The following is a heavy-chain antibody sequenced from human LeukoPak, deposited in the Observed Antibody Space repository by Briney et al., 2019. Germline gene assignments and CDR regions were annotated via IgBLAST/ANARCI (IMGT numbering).Heavy chain of an antibody. Sequence: GASVKVSCKASGGTFSSYAISWVRQAPGQGLEWMGGIIPIFGTANYAQKFQGRVTITTDESTSTAYMELSSLRSEDTAVYYCARDGYYGSESYYNVADYWGQGTLVTVSS. J-gene: IGHJ4*02. CDR3: ARDGYYGSESYYNVADY. CDR2: IIPIFGTA. V-gene: IGHV1-69*05. CDR1: GGTFSSYA. D-gene: IGHD3-10*01.